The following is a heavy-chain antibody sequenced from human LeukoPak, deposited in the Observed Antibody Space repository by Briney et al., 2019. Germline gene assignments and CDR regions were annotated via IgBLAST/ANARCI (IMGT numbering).Heavy chain of an antibody. CDR3: ARYFTVNDAFDI. CDR2: ISYDGSNK. CDR1: GFTFSNYA. V-gene: IGHV3-30-3*01. J-gene: IGHJ3*02. Sequence: PGRSLRLSCAASGFTFSNYAMHWVRQAPGKGLEWVAVISYDGSNKYYADSVKGRFTISRDNSKNTLHLQMNSLRAEDTAVYYCARYFTVNDAFDIWGQGTMVPVSS. D-gene: IGHD4-17*01.